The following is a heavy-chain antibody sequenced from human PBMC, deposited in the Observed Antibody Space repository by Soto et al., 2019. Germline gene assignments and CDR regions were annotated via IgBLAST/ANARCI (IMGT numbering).Heavy chain of an antibody. Sequence: SETLLTCTVSGGSTSSDNYWSWIRQPPGKGLEWIGHIYYSGNTDYNPSLKSRLAISIDTSKNQFSLKLSSVTAADTAVYFCAREGGESSDGLYYFDSWGQGSLVTVSS. CDR2: IYYSGNT. D-gene: IGHD3-16*01. V-gene: IGHV4-30-4*01. CDR3: AREGGESSDGLYYFDS. J-gene: IGHJ4*02. CDR1: GGSTSSDNY.